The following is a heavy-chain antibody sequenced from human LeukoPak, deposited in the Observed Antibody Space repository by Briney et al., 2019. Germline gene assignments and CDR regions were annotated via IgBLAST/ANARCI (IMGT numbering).Heavy chain of an antibody. D-gene: IGHD3-3*01. CDR1: GGTFSSYA. Sequence: VKVSCKASGGTFSSYAISWVRQAPGQGLEWVGGIIPMSGTANYAQKFQGRVTITADESTSTAYMELSSLRSEDTAIYYCASPVKYYDTWSGYPPFDYWGRGTLVTVSS. CDR3: ASPVKYYDTWSGYPPFDY. CDR2: IIPMSGTA. J-gene: IGHJ4*02. V-gene: IGHV1-69*13.